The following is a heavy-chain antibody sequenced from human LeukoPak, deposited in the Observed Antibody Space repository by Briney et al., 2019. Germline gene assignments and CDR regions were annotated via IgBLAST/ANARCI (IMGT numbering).Heavy chain of an antibody. V-gene: IGHV4-59*01. Sequence: SSETLSLTCTVSGGSISSYYWSWIRQPPGKGLEWIGYIYYSGSANYNPSLKSRVTISVDTSKNQFSLKLSSVTAADTAVYYCASVNYGNYAFDYWGQGTLVTVSS. CDR3: ASVNYGNYAFDY. J-gene: IGHJ4*02. CDR2: IYYSGSA. D-gene: IGHD4-11*01. CDR1: GGSISSYY.